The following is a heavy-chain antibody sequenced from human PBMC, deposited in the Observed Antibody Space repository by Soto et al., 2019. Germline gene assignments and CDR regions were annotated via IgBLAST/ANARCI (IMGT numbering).Heavy chain of an antibody. CDR1: GDSMTNYY. Sequence: QVQLQESGPGLVKPSETLSLTCTVSGDSMTNYYWSWIRQPAGKGLEWIGRIYTSGSTNYNPSLKSRVTMSIDTSNNHFSLNLKSVTAADTAMYYCARMVGAAYYFDFWGQGALVTVSS. CDR3: ARMVGAAYYFDF. D-gene: IGHD1-26*01. V-gene: IGHV4-4*07. J-gene: IGHJ4*02. CDR2: IYTSGST.